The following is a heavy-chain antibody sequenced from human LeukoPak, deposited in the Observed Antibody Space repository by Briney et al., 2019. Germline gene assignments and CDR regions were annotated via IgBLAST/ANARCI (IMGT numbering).Heavy chain of an antibody. V-gene: IGHV4-39*01. CDR2: IYYSGST. Sequence: PSETLSLPCTVSGDPIRTSSYSWAWIPQPPGKGLEWLGSIYYSGSTYCNPSLKSRVTISVDTSKNQFSLNLYSVTAADTAVFYCARSYYYDYRQIDYWGQGTLVTVSS. D-gene: IGHD3-22*01. J-gene: IGHJ4*02. CDR3: ARSYYYDYRQIDY. CDR1: GDPIRTSSYS.